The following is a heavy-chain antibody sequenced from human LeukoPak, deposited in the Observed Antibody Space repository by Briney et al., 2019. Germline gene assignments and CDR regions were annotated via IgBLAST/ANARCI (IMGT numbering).Heavy chain of an antibody. CDR2: INSDGSST. CDR3: ASLIIMVRGVITSP. Sequence: GGSLRLSCAASGLTFSSYWMHWVRQAPGKGLVWVSRINSDGSSTSYADSVKGRFTISRDNAKNTLYLQMNSLRAEDTAVYYCASLIIMVRGVITSPWGQGTLVTVSS. V-gene: IGHV3-74*01. D-gene: IGHD3-10*01. J-gene: IGHJ5*02. CDR1: GLTFSSYW.